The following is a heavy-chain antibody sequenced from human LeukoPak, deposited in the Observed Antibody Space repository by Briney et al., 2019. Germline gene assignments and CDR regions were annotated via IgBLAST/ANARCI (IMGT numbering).Heavy chain of an antibody. CDR3: ARVYFNWGNAFDI. J-gene: IGHJ3*02. Sequence: PSETLSLTCTVSGGSISSGDYYWSWIRQPPGKGLEWIGYIYYSGSTYYNPSLKSRVTISVDTSKNQFSLKLSSVTAADTAVYYCARVYFNWGNAFDIWGQGTMVTVSS. D-gene: IGHD7-27*01. CDR2: IYYSGST. V-gene: IGHV4-30-4*08. CDR1: GGSISSGDYY.